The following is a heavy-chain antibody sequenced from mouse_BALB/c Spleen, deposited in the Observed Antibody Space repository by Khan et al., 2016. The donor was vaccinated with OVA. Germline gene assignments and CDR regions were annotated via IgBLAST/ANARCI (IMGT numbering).Heavy chain of an antibody. V-gene: IGHV1S41*01. CDR1: GYTFTSYW. Sequence: DLVKPGASVKLSCKASGYTFTSYWINWIKQRPGQGLEWIGRIAPGSGSSSYNEMFKGKATLTLDTSSSTAYIQLSSLSSEDSAFYFYARENYYGRTCYAMDYWGQGTSVTVSS. CDR2: IAPGSGSS. J-gene: IGHJ4*01. D-gene: IGHD1-1*01. CDR3: ARENYYGRTCYAMDY.